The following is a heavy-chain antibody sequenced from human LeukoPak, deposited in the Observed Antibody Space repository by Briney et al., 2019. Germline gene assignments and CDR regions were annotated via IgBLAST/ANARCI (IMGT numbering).Heavy chain of an antibody. CDR3: AKATLARQWLVPFDY. CDR2: IRYDGSNK. J-gene: IGHJ4*02. V-gene: IGHV3-30*02. Sequence: PGGSLRLSCAASGFTFSSFDMHWVRQAPGKGLEWVAFIRYDGSNKYYADSVKGRFTISRDNSKSTLYLQMNSLRGEDTAVYFCAKATLARQWLVPFDYWGQGTLVTVSS. D-gene: IGHD6-19*01. CDR1: GFTFSSFD.